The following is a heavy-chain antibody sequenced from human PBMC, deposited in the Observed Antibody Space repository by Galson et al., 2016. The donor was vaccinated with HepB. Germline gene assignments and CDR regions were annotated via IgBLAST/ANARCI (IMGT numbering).Heavy chain of an antibody. J-gene: IGHJ4*02. CDR3: ARGFLTVAVISTLSDS. CDR1: GFTFSSYS. D-gene: IGHD2-15*01. V-gene: IGHV3-21*01. Sequence: SLRLSCAASGFTFSSYSMNWVRQAPGKGLEWVSSISSSSSHIYYGDSVKGRFTISRDNAKNSLYLQMNSLRAEDAAVYYCARGFLTVAVISTLSDSWGQGTLVTVSS. CDR2: ISSSSSHI.